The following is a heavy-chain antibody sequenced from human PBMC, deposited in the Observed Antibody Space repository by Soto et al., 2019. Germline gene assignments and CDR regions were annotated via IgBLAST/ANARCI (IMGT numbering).Heavy chain of an antibody. J-gene: IGHJ4*02. CDR2: ITPIFGTA. Sequence: SVKVSCKASGGTFSSYAISWVRQAPGQGLEWMGGITPIFGTANYAQKFQGRVTITADKSTSTAYMELSSLRSEDTAVYYCARGYSSSWIFGYWGQGTLVTVSS. CDR1: GGTFSSYA. CDR3: ARGYSSSWIFGY. D-gene: IGHD6-6*01. V-gene: IGHV1-69*06.